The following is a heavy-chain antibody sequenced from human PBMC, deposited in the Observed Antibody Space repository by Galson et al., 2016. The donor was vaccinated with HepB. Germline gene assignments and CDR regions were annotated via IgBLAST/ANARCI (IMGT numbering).Heavy chain of an antibody. Sequence: SVKVSCKASGYTFTSYDISWVRQAPGQGLEWMGWISAYSGNTNYAQKLQGRVTMTTDTSTSAAYMELRSLRSDDTAVYYCARVGTRGGWTFDIWGKGQWSPSLQ. CDR3: ARVGTRGGWTFDI. D-gene: IGHD7-27*01. J-gene: IGHJ3*02. V-gene: IGHV1-18*01. CDR2: ISAYSGNT. CDR1: GYTFTSYD.